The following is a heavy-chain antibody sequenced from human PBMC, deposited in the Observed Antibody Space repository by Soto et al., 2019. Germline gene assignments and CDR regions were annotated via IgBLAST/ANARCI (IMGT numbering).Heavy chain of an antibody. D-gene: IGHD2-2*01. CDR1: GDSISSSSYY. J-gene: IGHJ4*02. Sequence: SETLSITSTVSGDSISSSSYYWGWILQPPGKGLEWIGSIYYSGSTSYNPSLKSRVTISVDTSKNQFSLRAEDTAVYYCARDLGPATAMGYWGQGTLVTVSS. CDR3: ARDLGPATAMGY. V-gene: IGHV4-39*07. CDR2: IYYSGST.